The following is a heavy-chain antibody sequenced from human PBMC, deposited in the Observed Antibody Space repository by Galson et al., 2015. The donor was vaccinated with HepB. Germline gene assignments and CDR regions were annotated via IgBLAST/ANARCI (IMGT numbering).Heavy chain of an antibody. V-gene: IGHV1-8*02. J-gene: IGHJ6*02. CDR2: MNPNSGNT. CDR1: GGTFSSYA. CDR3: ASGGSYYRPNSYGTHV. Sequence: SVKVSCKASGGTFSSYAISWGRQATGQGLEWMGWMNPNSGNTGYAQKFQGRVTKTRNTSISTAYMELSSLRSEDTAVYYCASGGSYYRPNSYGTHVSRPGTTVAAAS. D-gene: IGHD1-26*01.